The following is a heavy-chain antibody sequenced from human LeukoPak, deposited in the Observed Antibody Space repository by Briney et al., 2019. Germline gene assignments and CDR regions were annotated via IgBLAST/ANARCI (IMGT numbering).Heavy chain of an antibody. CDR2: IYCSGST. J-gene: IGHJ4*02. D-gene: IGHD4/OR15-4a*01. CDR1: GGFISSGGYY. V-gene: IGHV4-31*03. CDR3: AGMTMVTGGFDY. Sequence: SETLSLTCTVSGGFISSGGYYCSWIRQHPGKGLEWIGYIYCSGSTFYNPSLMSRVTISLDTSKNQFSLKLSSVTAADTAVYYCAGMTMVTGGFDYWGQGTLVTVSS.